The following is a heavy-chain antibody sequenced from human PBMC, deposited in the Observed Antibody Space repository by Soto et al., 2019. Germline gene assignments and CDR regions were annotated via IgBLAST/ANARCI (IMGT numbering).Heavy chain of an antibody. CDR2: ISSTSDNI. CDR1: GFTFSAST. J-gene: IGHJ6*03. V-gene: IGHV3-21*01. CDR3: ARPWWCSGGGCHSANFFYYYMDV. Sequence: QLVESGGGLVKPGGSLRLPCAASGFTFSASTMNWVRQAPGKGLEWVSSISSTSDNIYYTDLVKGRFTISRDNAKNSLYLQMSNLRAEDTAVYYCARPWWCSGGGCHSANFFYYYMDVWGKGTTVTVSS. D-gene: IGHD2-15*01.